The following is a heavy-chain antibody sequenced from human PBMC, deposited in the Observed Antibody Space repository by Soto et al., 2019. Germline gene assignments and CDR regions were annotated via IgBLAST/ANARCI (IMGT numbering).Heavy chain of an antibody. J-gene: IGHJ6*02. D-gene: IGHD6-19*01. CDR1: GFTFSSYA. V-gene: IGHV3-23*01. CDR2: ISGSGGST. CDR3: AKDRTSQWLVGPRGTGMDV. Sequence: GGSLRLSCAASGFTFSSYAMSWVRQAPGKGLEWVSAISGSGGSTYYADSVKGRFTTSRDNSKNTLYLQMNSLRAEDTAVYYCAKDRTSQWLVGPRGTGMDVWGQGTTVTVSS.